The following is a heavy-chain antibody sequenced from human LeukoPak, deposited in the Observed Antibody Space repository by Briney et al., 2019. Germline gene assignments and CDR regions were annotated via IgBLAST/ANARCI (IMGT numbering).Heavy chain of an antibody. CDR2: ISYDGSNK. CDR1: GFTFNTYW. D-gene: IGHD6-19*01. CDR3: ARVPDSSGWFNWFDP. V-gene: IGHV3-30*03. J-gene: IGHJ5*02. Sequence: PGGSLRLSCAASGFTFNTYWMNWVRQAPGKGLEWVAVISYDGSNKYYADSVKGRFTISRDNSKNTLYLQMNSLRAEDTAVYYCARVPDSSGWFNWFDPWGQGTLVTVSS.